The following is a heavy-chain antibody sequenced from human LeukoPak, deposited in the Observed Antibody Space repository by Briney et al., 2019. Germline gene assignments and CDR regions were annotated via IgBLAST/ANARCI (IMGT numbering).Heavy chain of an antibody. CDR1: GFTFSSYS. D-gene: IGHD3-22*01. CDR3: AGVDDLPTYYYDSTGYFQH. J-gene: IGHJ1*01. CDR2: ISSSSSYI. V-gene: IGHV3-21*01. Sequence: GGSLRLSCAASGFTFSSYSMNWVRQAPGKGLEWVSSISSSSSYIYYADSVKGRFTISRDNAKNSLYLQMNSLRAEDTAVYYCAGVDDLPTYYYDSTGYFQHWGQGTLVTVSS.